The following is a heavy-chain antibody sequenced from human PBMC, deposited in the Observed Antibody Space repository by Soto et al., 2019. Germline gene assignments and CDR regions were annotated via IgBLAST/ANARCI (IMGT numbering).Heavy chain of an antibody. J-gene: IGHJ3*02. D-gene: IGHD2-15*01. Sequence: QVQLVQSGAEVKKPGASVKVSCKASGYTFTSYYMHWVRQAPGQGLEWMGIINPSGGSTSYAQKLQGRVTMTRDTSTSTVYMELSSLRSEDTAVYYCARDSEYCSGGSCYSISAFDIWGQGTMVTVSS. CDR3: ARDSEYCSGGSCYSISAFDI. CDR2: INPSGGST. V-gene: IGHV1-46*03. CDR1: GYTFTSYY.